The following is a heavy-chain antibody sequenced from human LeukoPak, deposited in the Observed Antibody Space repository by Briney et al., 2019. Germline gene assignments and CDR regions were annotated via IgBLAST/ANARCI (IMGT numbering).Heavy chain of an antibody. J-gene: IGHJ4*02. Sequence: ASVKVSCKASGYTFTSYGISWVRQAPGQGLEWMGWISAYNGNTNYAQKLQGRVTMTTDTSTSTAYMELRSLRSGDTAVYYCARDLSTTVVTVGDYWGQGTLVTVSS. CDR2: ISAYNGNT. CDR1: GYTFTSYG. CDR3: ARDLSTTVVTVGDY. V-gene: IGHV1-18*01. D-gene: IGHD4-23*01.